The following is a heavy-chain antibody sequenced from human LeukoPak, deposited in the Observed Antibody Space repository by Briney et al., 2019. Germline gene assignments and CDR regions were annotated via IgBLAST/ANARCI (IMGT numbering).Heavy chain of an antibody. CDR1: GFTFSNAW. D-gene: IGHD3-22*01. J-gene: IGHJ4*02. Sequence: GGSLRLSCAASGFTFSNAWMSWVRQAPGKGLEWVANIKEDGSEKHYVDSVKGRFTISRDNAKNTLFLQMNSLRAEDTAVYYCARISSDSISYYDHWGQGTLVTVSS. V-gene: IGHV3-7*02. CDR3: ARISSDSISYYDH. CDR2: IKEDGSEK.